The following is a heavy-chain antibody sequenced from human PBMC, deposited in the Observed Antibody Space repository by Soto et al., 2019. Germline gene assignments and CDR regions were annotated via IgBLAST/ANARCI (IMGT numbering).Heavy chain of an antibody. V-gene: IGHV1-18*04. D-gene: IGHD1-7*01. CDR2: ISAYNGNT. Sequence: GASVKVSCKGSGYTFTSYVISWWLQSPLQVREWMGWISAYNGNTNYSQKLQGRVTMTTDTSTSTAYMELRSLRSDDTAVYYCARLELELRIDYYYYYGMDVWGQGTTVTVSS. J-gene: IGHJ6*02. CDR1: GYTFTSYV. CDR3: ARLELELRIDYYYYYGMDV.